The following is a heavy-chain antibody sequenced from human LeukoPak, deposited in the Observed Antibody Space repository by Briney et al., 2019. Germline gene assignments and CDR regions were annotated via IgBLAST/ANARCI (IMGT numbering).Heavy chain of an antibody. V-gene: IGHV4-38-2*02. CDR1: IYSISSGYY. J-gene: IGHJ3*02. CDR3: ARDPATYSYDSSGIWDAFDI. CDR2: IYHSGST. D-gene: IGHD3-22*01. Sequence: PSETLSLTCTVCIYSISSGYYWGWIRPPPGKELDWIGSIYHSGSTSYNPSLKSRVTISVDTSKNQFSLKLSSVTAADTAVYYCARDPATYSYDSSGIWDAFDIWGRGTMVTVSS.